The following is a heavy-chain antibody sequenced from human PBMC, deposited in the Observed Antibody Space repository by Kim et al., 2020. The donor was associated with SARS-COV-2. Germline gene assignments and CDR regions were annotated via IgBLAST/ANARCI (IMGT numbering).Heavy chain of an antibody. Sequence: GGSLRLSCAASGFTFSAHYMDWIRQAPGKGLEWVSYTSSGSGHTNYGDSVRGRFTISRDNAKESLYLQMDSLRAEDTAVYYCVRHSLLTSYYYSAMDVWGQGTTVTVSS. CDR1: GFTFSAHY. D-gene: IGHD3-16*01. V-gene: IGHV3-11*03. J-gene: IGHJ6*02. CDR2: TSSGSGHT. CDR3: VRHSLLTSYYYSAMDV.